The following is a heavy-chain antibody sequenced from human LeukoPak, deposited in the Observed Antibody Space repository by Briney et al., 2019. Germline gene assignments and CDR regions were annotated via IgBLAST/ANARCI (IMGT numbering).Heavy chain of an antibody. CDR2: ISYDGSNK. V-gene: IGHV3-30*18. D-gene: IGHD3-22*01. J-gene: IGHJ4*02. Sequence: QSGGSLRLTCAASGFTFSSYGMHWVRQAPGKGLEWVAVISYDGSNKYYADSVKGRFTISRDNSKNTLYLQMNSLRAEDTAVYYCAKDRRYYYDTSEGFGLDNWGQGTLVTVSS. CDR1: GFTFSSYG. CDR3: AKDRRYYYDTSEGFGLDN.